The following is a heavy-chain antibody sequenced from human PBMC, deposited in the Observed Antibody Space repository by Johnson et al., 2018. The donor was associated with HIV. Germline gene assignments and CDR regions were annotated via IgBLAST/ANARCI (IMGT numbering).Heavy chain of an antibody. D-gene: IGHD2-15*01. CDR2: IRYDGSNK. V-gene: IGHV3-33*08. J-gene: IGHJ3*02. CDR3: AREVRLGYCSGGSCYGDALDI. CDR1: GINVSSNY. Sequence: QVQLVESGGGVVQPGRSLRLSCAASGINVSSNYMSWVRQAPGKGLEWVAFIRYDGSNKYYADSVKGRVTIPRDNSKNTLSLQMNSLRAEDTALYYCAREVRLGYCSGGSCYGDALDIWGQGTMVTVSS.